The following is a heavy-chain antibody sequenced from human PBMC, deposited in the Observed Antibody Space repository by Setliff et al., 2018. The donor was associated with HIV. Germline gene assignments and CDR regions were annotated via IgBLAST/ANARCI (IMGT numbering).Heavy chain of an antibody. CDR3: AIDFPASAFYLSSALLTNC. CDR1: GFTFSSYD. D-gene: IGHD3-22*01. CDR2: IGTAGDT. J-gene: IGHJ4*02. Sequence: GSLRLSCAASGFTFSSYDMHWVRQATGKGLEWVSAIGTAGDTYYPGSVKGRFTISRDNAKNSLYLQMNSLRVEDTAVYYCAIDFPASAFYLSSALLTNCWGQGTLVTVSS. V-gene: IGHV3-13*01.